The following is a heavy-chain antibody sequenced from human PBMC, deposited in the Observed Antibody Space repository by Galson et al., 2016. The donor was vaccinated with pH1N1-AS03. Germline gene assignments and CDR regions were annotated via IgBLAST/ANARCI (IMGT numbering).Heavy chain of an antibody. Sequence: SVKVSCKASGGTFSNFAISWLRQAPGPGLEWMGGIHPLFGTVTYAQKFTGRLTVTADDSTSAASMELSSLASEDTAIYYCARDRYYDGSGRKFFESEYWGQGTLVIVSS. CDR2: IHPLFGTV. CDR1: GGTFSNFA. CDR3: ARDRYYDGSGRKFFESEY. D-gene: IGHD3-22*01. J-gene: IGHJ4*02. V-gene: IGHV1-69*13.